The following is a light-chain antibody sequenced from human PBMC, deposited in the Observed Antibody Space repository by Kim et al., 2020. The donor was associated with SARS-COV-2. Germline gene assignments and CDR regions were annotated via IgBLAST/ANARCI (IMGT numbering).Light chain of an antibody. CDR1: TSTIGTTS. Sequence: VTISCSGSTSTIGTTSVYWYQQQLLPGPAPKLLIYSNNQRPSGVPDRFSGSKSGTSASLAISGLRSEDEADYYCAAWDDSLSAYVFGTGTKVTVL. CDR2: SNN. V-gene: IGLV1-47*01. J-gene: IGLJ1*01. CDR3: AAWDDSLSAYV.